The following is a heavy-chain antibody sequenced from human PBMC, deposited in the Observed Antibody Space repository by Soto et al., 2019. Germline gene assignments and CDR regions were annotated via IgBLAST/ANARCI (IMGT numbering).Heavy chain of an antibody. D-gene: IGHD1-1*01. CDR1: GGTFSSYA. V-gene: IGHV1-69*13. CDR2: IIPIFGTA. CDR3: ARVRASEPVYYYGMDV. J-gene: IGHJ6*02. Sequence: ASVKVSCKASGGTFSSYAISWVRQAPGQGLEWMGGIIPIFGTANYAQKFQGRVTITADESTSTAYMELSSLRSEDTAVYYCARVRASEPVYYYGMDVWGQGTTVTVSS.